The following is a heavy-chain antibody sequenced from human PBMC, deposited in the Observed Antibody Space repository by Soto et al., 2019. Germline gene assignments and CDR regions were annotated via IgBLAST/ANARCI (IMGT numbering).Heavy chain of an antibody. Sequence: GESLKISCAASGFTFSNAWMSWVRQAPGKGLEWVGRIKSKTDGGTTDYAAPVKGRFTISRDDSKNTLYLQMNSLKTEDTAVYYCTTVTYYYGSGSYKYYYYYGMDVWGQGTTVTVSS. CDR1: GFTFSNAW. CDR2: IKSKTDGGTT. J-gene: IGHJ6*02. V-gene: IGHV3-15*01. D-gene: IGHD3-10*01. CDR3: TTVTYYYGSGSYKYYYYYGMDV.